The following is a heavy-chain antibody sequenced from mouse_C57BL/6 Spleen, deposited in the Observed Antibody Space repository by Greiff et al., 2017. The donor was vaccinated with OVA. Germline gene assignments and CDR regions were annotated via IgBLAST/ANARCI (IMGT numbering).Heavy chain of an antibody. CDR3: ARNGDGHYFDY. D-gene: IGHD2-3*01. CDR2: IHPNSGST. V-gene: IGHV1-64*01. Sequence: VQLQQPGAELVKPGASVKLSCKASGYTFTSYWMHWVKQRPGQGLEWIGMIHPNSGSTNYNEKFKSKATLTVDKSSSTAYMQLSSLTSEDSAVYYCARNGDGHYFDYWGQGTTLTVSS. J-gene: IGHJ2*01. CDR1: GYTFTSYW.